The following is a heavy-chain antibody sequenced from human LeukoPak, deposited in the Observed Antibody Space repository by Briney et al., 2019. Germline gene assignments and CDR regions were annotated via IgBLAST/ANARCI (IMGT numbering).Heavy chain of an antibody. CDR3: AGTSSSWPYYFDY. V-gene: IGHV4-61*01. J-gene: IGHJ4*02. Sequence: SETLSLTCTVSGGSVSSGSYYWSWIRQPPGKGLEWIGYIYYSGSTNYNPSLKSRVTISVDTSKNQFSLKLSSVTAADTAVYYCAGTSSSWPYYFDYWGQETLVTVSS. CDR1: GGSVSSGSYY. D-gene: IGHD6-13*01. CDR2: IYYSGST.